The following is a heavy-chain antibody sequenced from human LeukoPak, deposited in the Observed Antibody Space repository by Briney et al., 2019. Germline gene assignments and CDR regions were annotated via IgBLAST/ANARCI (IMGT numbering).Heavy chain of an antibody. CDR1: GFTFSAYG. V-gene: IGHV3-30*02. Sequence: GGSLRLSCAASGFTFSAYGMHWVRQAPGKGLEWVAFIHYDGNNKYYADSVKGRFTISRDNSKNTLYLQMSSLRVEDTAVYYCAELGITMIGGVWGKGTTVTISS. CDR2: IHYDGNNK. CDR3: AELGITMIGGV. D-gene: IGHD3-10*02. J-gene: IGHJ6*04.